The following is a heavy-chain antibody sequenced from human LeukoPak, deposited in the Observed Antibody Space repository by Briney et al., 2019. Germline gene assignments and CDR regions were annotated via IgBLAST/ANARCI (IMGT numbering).Heavy chain of an antibody. CDR2: IYYGGST. Sequence: SETLSLTCPVSGDSISSSSDFWGWIRQPPGKGLEWIGSIYYGGSTNYNPSLKSRVTISVDTSKNQLSLKVTSVTGADTAVYYCARFGVDYDMDVWGQGTTVTVSS. CDR3: ARFGVDYDMDV. CDR1: GDSISSSSDF. J-gene: IGHJ6*02. D-gene: IGHD3-16*01. V-gene: IGHV4-39*07.